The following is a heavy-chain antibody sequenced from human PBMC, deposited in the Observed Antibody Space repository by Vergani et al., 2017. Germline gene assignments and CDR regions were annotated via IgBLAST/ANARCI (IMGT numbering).Heavy chain of an antibody. CDR1: GGTFSSYA. V-gene: IGHV1-69*01. J-gene: IGHJ6*02. D-gene: IGHD3-22*01. CDR3: ARGKGDDRSGYYLSYYYYVMDG. CDR2: IIPIFGTA. Sequence: QVQLVQSGAEVKKPGSSVKVSCKASGGTFSSYAISWVRQAPGQGLELMGGIIPIFGTANYAQKFQGRVTITADESTSTAYMELSGLSSEDTAVYYCARGKGDDRSGYYLSYYYYVMDGWGQGTTVTVSS.